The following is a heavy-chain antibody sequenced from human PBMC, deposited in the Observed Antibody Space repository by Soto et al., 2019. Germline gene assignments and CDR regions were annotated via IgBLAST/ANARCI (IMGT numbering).Heavy chain of an antibody. J-gene: IGHJ4*02. D-gene: IGHD5-12*01. CDR3: ARIKNDIVATCVDY. Sequence: SGPTLVNPTQTLTLTCTFSGLSLSTNGVGVGWIRQPPGKALEWLAVIYWDDDKRYGPSLKSRLTITKDTSKSQVVLTMTNMDPVDTATYYCARIKNDIVATCVDYWGQGTLVTVSS. CDR2: IYWDDDK. CDR1: GLSLSTNGVG. V-gene: IGHV2-5*05.